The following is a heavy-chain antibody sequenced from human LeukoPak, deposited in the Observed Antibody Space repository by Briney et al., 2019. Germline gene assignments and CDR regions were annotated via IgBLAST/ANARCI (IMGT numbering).Heavy chain of an antibody. CDR1: GYTFTSYY. CDR3: ARDPIAAAGNDY. V-gene: IGHV1-46*01. D-gene: IGHD6-13*01. Sequence: ASVKVSCKASGYTFTSYYMHWVRQAPGQGLEWMGIINPSGGSTSYAQKFQGRVTMTRDRSTSTVYMELSSLRSDDTAVYYCARDPIAAAGNDYWGQGTLVTVSS. J-gene: IGHJ4*02. CDR2: INPSGGST.